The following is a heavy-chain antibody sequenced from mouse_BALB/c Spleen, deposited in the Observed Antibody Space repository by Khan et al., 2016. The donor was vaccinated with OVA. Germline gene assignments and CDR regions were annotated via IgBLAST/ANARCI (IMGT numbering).Heavy chain of an antibody. CDR3: AKNYRYDVYFDY. J-gene: IGHJ2*01. D-gene: IGHD2-14*01. CDR1: GYTFTSYV. Sequence: VQLQQSGPDLVKPGASVRMSCKASGYTFTSYVMHWLRQKPGQGLEWIGYIYPFNDDTKYNEKFKGKATLTSDKSSSTAYMELSSLTSEDSAVYYCAKNYRYDVYFDYWGQGTTLTVPS. V-gene: IGHV1S136*01. CDR2: IYPFNDDT.